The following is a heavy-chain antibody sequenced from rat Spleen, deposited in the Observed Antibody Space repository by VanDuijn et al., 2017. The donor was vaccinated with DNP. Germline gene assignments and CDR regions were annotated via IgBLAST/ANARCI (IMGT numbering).Heavy chain of an antibody. CDR3: AGRPPPTRGPFDY. D-gene: IGHD1-4*01. V-gene: IGHV5-22*01. Sequence: EVQLVESDGGLVQPGRSLKLSCAASGFTFSDYYMAWVRQAPKKGLEWVASISYEGSITYYGDSVKGRFIISRNNAKSTLYLQMDSLRSDDTATYYCAGRPPPTRGPFDYWGQGIMVTVSS. J-gene: IGHJ2*01. CDR2: ISYEGSIT. CDR1: GFTFSDYY.